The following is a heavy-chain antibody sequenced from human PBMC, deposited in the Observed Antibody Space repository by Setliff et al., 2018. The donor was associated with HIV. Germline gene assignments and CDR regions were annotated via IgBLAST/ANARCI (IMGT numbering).Heavy chain of an antibody. V-gene: IGHV1-69*11. CDR2: IIPFIDAT. CDR1: GGTFRSYS. CDR3: AKAAVEMTTIAFGGPPSY. D-gene: IGHD3-16*01. Sequence: GASVKVSCKASGGTFRSYSINWVRQAPGQGLEWMGTIIPFIDATHYAQSFQGRLTITADESSNTAYMELSSLRLHDTAVYYCAKAAVEMTTIAFGGPPSYWGQGTLVTVSS. J-gene: IGHJ4*02.